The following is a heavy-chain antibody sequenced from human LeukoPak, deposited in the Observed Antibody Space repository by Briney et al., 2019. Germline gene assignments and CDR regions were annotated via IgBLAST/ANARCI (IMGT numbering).Heavy chain of an antibody. D-gene: IGHD2-15*01. CDR1: GGSISSGGYS. V-gene: IGHV4-30-4*07. Sequence: PXETLSLTCAVSGGSISSGGYSWSWLRQPPGKGLEWIGYIYYSGSTYYNPSLKSRVTISVDTSKNQFSLKLSSVTAADTAVYYCARARGYHFDYWGQGTLVTVSS. CDR3: ARARGYHFDY. CDR2: IYYSGST. J-gene: IGHJ4*02.